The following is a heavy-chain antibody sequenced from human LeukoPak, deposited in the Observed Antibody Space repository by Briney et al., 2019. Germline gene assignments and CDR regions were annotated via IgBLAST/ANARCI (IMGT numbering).Heavy chain of an antibody. V-gene: IGHV4-61*10. D-gene: IGHD6-13*01. CDR3: ARLSIAAAGTYYYYYMDV. J-gene: IGHJ6*03. CDR2: IYHSGST. CDR1: GGSISSGSYY. Sequence: SETLSLTCTVSGGSISSGSYYWSWIRQPAGKGLEWIGSIYHSGSTYYNPSLKSRVTISVDTSKNQFSLKLSSVTAADTAVYYCARLSIAAAGTYYYYYMDVWGKGTTVTISS.